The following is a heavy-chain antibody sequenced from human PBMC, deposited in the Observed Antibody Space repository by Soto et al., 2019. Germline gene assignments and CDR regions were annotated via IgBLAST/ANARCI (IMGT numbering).Heavy chain of an antibody. D-gene: IGHD2-21*02. CDR3: ERQRTSVVTQAYFDV. CDR2: IYYSGIT. Sequence: ESLCLTCPVTGDSISSRSYYWGWIREPPGKGLEWIGSIYYSGITYNNPSLRSRVSMSIDTSKDQFSLELKSVTAADTALYFCERQRTSVVTQAYFDVWGPGSLVTVYS. CDR1: GDSISSRSYY. J-gene: IGHJ4*02. V-gene: IGHV4-39*01.